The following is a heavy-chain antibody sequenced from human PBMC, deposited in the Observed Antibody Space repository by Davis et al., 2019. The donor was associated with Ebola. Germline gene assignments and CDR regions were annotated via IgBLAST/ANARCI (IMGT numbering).Heavy chain of an antibody. CDR1: GYTFTSYW. V-gene: IGHV5-51*01. CDR2: IYPGDSDT. D-gene: IGHD3-22*01. J-gene: IGHJ4*02. CDR3: ARKNYYDSSGYLDY. Sequence: GGSLRLSCKGSGYTFTSYWIAWVRQMPGKGLEWMGGIYPGDSDTRYSPSFQGQVTISADKSISTAYLQWSSLKASDTAMYYCARKNYYDSSGYLDYWGQGTLVTVSS.